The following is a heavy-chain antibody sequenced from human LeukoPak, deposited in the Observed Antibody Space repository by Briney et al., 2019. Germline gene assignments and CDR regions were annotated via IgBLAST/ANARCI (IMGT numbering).Heavy chain of an antibody. CDR3: ARERLDFWSGYYIRWFDP. D-gene: IGHD3-3*01. CDR2: IYTSGST. V-gene: IGHV4-61*02. Sequence: KPSETLSLTCTVSGGSISSGSYYWSWIRQPAGKGLERIGRIYTSGSTNYNPSLKSRVTISVDTSKNQFSLKLSSVTAADTAVYYCARERLDFWSGYYIRWFDPWGQGTLVTVSS. J-gene: IGHJ5*02. CDR1: GGSISSGSYY.